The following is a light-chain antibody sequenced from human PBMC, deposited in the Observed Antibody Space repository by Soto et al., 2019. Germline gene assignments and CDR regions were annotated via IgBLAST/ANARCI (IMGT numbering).Light chain of an antibody. CDR1: TSDIDNYNY. CDR3: SSYTSSSTVV. Sequence: QSALTQPASVSGSPGQSITISCTGTTSDIDNYNYVSWYQQHPGKAPKIMIYEVTNRPSGISKRFSGSKSGNTASLTISGLQADDEADYYCSSYTSSSTVVFGGGTKLT. J-gene: IGLJ2*01. V-gene: IGLV2-14*01. CDR2: EVT.